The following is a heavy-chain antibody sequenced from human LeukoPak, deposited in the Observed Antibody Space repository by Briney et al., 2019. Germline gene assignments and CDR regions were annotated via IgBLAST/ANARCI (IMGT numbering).Heavy chain of an antibody. CDR3: ARGRLNYGFWSGYTGVWFDP. CDR1: GNSISSGDNY. V-gene: IGHV4-61*02. J-gene: IGHJ5*02. D-gene: IGHD3-3*01. CDR2: IYTSGST. Sequence: SETLSLTCTVSGNSISSGDNYWRWIRQPAGKGLEWIGRIYTSGSTNYNPSLRSRVTISGDTSKNQFSLRLSSVTAADTAVYYCARGRLNYGFWSGYTGVWFDPWGQGTLVTVSS.